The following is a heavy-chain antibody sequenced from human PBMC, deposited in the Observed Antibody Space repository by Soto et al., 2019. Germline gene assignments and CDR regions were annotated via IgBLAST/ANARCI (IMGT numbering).Heavy chain of an antibody. V-gene: IGHV1-8*01. J-gene: IGHJ5*02. CDR1: GYTFTSYH. Sequence: QVQLVQSGAEVKKPGASVKVSCKGSGYTFTSYHINWVRQATGQGLEWMGWMNPNSGNTGYAQTLQGRVTMTWDTSISTAYMELSSLRFEDTAMYYCARGHISSTKNWLDPWGQGTLVTDSS. D-gene: IGHD6-6*01. CDR3: ARGHISSTKNWLDP. CDR2: MNPNSGNT.